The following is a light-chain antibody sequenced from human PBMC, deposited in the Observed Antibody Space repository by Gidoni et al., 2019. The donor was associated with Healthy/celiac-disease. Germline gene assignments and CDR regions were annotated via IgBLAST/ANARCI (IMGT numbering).Light chain of an antibody. CDR1: QRVSSY. V-gene: IGKV3-11*01. Sequence: EIVLTQSPATLSLSPGERATLSCSASQRVSSYLAWYQQKPGQAPRLLIYYASNRATGIPARFIGSGSGTDFTLTISSLEPEDFAVYYCQQRSNWPPWTFGQGTKVEIK. J-gene: IGKJ1*01. CDR2: YAS. CDR3: QQRSNWPPWT.